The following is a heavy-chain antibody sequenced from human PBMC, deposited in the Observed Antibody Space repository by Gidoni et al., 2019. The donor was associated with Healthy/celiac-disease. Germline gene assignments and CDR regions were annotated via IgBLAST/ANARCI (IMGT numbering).Heavy chain of an antibody. CDR1: GLTFSSYV. V-gene: IGHV3-33*01. CDR2: IWYDGSNK. D-gene: IGHD2-15*01. CDR3: ARDCSGGSCYRAFDY. Sequence: QVQLVASGGGVVQPGRSLRLSCAASGLTFSSYVMHWVRQAPGKGLEWVAVIWYDGSNKYYADSVKGRFTISRDNSKNTLYLQMNSLRAEDTAVYYCARDCSGGSCYRAFDYWGQGTLVTVSS. J-gene: IGHJ4*02.